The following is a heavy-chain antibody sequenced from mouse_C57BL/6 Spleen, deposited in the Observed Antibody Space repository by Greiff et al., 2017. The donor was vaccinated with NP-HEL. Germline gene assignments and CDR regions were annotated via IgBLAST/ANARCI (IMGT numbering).Heavy chain of an antibody. V-gene: IGHV1-76*01. CDR3: ARRNYYGYDGGLDY. CDR2: IYPGSGNT. J-gene: IGHJ4*01. CDR1: GYTFTDYY. Sequence: QVQLQQSGAELVRPGASVKLSCKASGYTFTDYYINWVKQRPGQGLEWIARIYPGSGNTYYNEKFKGKATLTAEKSSSTAYMQLSSLTSEDSAVYFCARRNYYGYDGGLDYWGQGTSVTVSS. D-gene: IGHD2-2*01.